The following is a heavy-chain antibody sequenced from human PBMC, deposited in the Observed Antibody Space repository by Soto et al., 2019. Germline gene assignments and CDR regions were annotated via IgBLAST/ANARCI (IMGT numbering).Heavy chain of an antibody. CDR1: GGSISSYY. CDR2: IYYSGST. D-gene: IGHD3-22*01. Sequence: PSETLSLTCTVSGGSISSYYWSWIRQPPGKGLEWIGYIYYSGSTNYNPSLKSRVTISVDTSKNQFSLKLSSVTAADTAVYYCARGMWESRYYQLAEYFQYWAQGTPVTV. V-gene: IGHV4-59*01. CDR3: ARGMWESRYYQLAEYFQY. J-gene: IGHJ1*01.